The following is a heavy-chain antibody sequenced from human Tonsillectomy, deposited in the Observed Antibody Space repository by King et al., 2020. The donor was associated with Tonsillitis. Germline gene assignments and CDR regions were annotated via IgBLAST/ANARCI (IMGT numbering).Heavy chain of an antibody. Sequence: VQLVESGGGLVQPGESLKLSCAASGFTFSGSAMHWVRQASGKGLEWVGRIRSKANSYATAYAASVRGRFTISRDDSKNTTYLQMNSLKTVDTAVYYCTRRAHYYDSSGYPGDAFDIWGQGTMVTVSS. CDR3: TRRAHYYDSSGYPGDAFDI. D-gene: IGHD3-22*01. V-gene: IGHV3-73*01. CDR2: IRSKANSYAT. CDR1: GFTFSGSA. J-gene: IGHJ3*02.